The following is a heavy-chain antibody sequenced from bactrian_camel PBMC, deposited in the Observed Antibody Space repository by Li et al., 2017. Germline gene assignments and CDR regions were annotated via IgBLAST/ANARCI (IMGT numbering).Heavy chain of an antibody. Sequence: QLVESGGGSVQAGGSLRLSCAVPGYTYSRYWMGWYRQAPGTPCGLISMSESDGRMSYPDSVKGRFTMSQDNAKNTVYLQMNSLQPEDTAMYYCAARQPCRVWLGYEDPGEYNIWGQGTQVTVS. CDR2: SESDGRM. CDR1: GYTYSRYW. V-gene: IGHV3S53*01. J-gene: IGHJ4*01. CDR3: AARQPCRVWLGYEDPGEYNI. D-gene: IGHD5*01.